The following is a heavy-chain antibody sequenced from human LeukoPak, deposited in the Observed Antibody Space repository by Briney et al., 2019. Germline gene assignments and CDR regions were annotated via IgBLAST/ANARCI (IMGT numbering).Heavy chain of an antibody. V-gene: IGHV4-61*01. Sequence: SETLSLTCGVSGYSISSGYYWGWIRQPPGKGLEWIGYIYYSGSTNYNPSLKSRVTISVDTSKNQFSLKLSSVTAADTAVYYCARDPGSGDAFDIWGQGTMVTVSS. CDR3: ARDPGSGDAFDI. CDR2: IYYSGST. D-gene: IGHD2-15*01. CDR1: GYSISSGYY. J-gene: IGHJ3*02.